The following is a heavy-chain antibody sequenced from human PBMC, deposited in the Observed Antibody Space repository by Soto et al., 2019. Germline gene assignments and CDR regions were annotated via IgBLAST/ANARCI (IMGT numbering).Heavy chain of an antibody. D-gene: IGHD3-16*01. V-gene: IGHV3-23*05. CDR1: GFSFRDYS. CDR2: IDLSGTTT. CDR3: SKGRGPDGIYVFGY. Sequence: GGSLRLSCAAYGFSFRDYSMNWVRQAPGKGLEGVAFIDLSGTTTYSRDSVTGRFTFFKDKSMNTVFLRMARLPVEDAAGIYRSKGRGPDGIYVFGYWGQGGLVTVPS. J-gene: IGHJ4*01.